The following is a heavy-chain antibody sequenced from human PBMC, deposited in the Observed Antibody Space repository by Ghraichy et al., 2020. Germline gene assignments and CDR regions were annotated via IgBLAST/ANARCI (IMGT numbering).Heavy chain of an antibody. CDR1: GYTFTSYD. V-gene: IGHV1-8*03. CDR3: ARGLASNYDFWSGYYTFSYYYGMDV. D-gene: IGHD3-3*01. CDR2: MNPNSGNT. J-gene: IGHJ6*02. Sequence: ASVKVSCKASGYTFTSYDINWVRQATGQGLEWMGWMNPNSGNTGYAQKFQGRVTITRNTSISTAYMELSSLRSEDTAVYYCARGLASNYDFWSGYYTFSYYYGMDVWGQGTTVTVSS.